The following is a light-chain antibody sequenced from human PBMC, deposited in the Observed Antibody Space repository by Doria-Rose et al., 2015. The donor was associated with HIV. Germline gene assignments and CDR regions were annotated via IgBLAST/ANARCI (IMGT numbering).Light chain of an antibody. J-gene: IGLJ2*01. CDR1: SSNIGAGYG. Sequence: LTQPPSVSGAPGQSVTISCTGSSSNIGAGYGVHWYQQLPGTAPKLLIHGNSNRPSGVSDRFSGSKSGTSASLAITGLQAEDEAVYYCQSYDSGLSVAFGGGTKLTVL. CDR3: QSYDSGLSVA. CDR2: GNS. V-gene: IGLV1-40*01.